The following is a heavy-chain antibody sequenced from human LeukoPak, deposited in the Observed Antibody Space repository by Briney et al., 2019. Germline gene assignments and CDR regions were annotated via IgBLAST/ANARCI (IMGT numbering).Heavy chain of an antibody. CDR2: IHYSGST. CDR1: GGSISSYY. D-gene: IGHD5-12*01. CDR3: ARGAYSGYDETSYYFDY. J-gene: IGHJ4*02. V-gene: IGHV4-59*01. Sequence: SQTLSLTCTVSGGSISSYYWSWIRQPPGKGLEWIGYIHYSGSTNYNPSLKSRVTISVDTSKNQFSLKLSSVTAADTAVYYCARGAYSGYDETSYYFDYWGQGTLVTVSS.